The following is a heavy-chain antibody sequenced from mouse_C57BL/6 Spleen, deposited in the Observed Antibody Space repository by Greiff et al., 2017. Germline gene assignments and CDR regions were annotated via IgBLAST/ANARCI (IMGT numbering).Heavy chain of an antibody. D-gene: IGHD2-14*01. V-gene: IGHV5-4*01. CDR1: GFTFSSYA. CDR2: ISDGGSYT. CDR3: VRDNYRVFDV. J-gene: IGHJ1*03. Sequence: EVKLVESGGGLVKPGGSLKLSCAASGFTFSSYAMSWVRQTPEKRLEWVATISDGGSYTYYPDNVKGRFTISRDNAKNNLYLQMSHLKSEDTAMYYCVRDNYRVFDVWGTGTTVTVSS.